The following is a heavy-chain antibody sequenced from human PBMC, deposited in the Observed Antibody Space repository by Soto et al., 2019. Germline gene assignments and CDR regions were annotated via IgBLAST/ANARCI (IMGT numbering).Heavy chain of an antibody. CDR2: ISYDGSNK. CDR3: AKVFLLEWNSPMKHYYYYMDV. V-gene: IGHV3-30*18. CDR1: GFTFSSYG. D-gene: IGHD3-3*01. Sequence: GGSLRLSCAASGFTFSSYGMHWVRQAPGKGLEWVAVISYDGSNKYYADSVKGRFTISRDNSKNTLYLQMNSLRAEDTAVYYCAKVFLLEWNSPMKHYYYYMDVWGKGTTVTVSS. J-gene: IGHJ6*03.